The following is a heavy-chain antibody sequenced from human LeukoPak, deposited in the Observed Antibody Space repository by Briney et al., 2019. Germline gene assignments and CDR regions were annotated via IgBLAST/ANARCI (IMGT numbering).Heavy chain of an antibody. CDR3: ARDRRRAGIKEYYFDY. D-gene: IGHD1-1*01. J-gene: IGHJ4*02. Sequence: GGSLRLSCAASGFTFSSYGMHWVRQAPGKGLEWVAVIWYDGSNKYYADSVKGRFTISRDNSKNTLYLQMNSLRAEDTAVYYCARDRRRAGIKEYYFDYWGQGTLVTVSS. CDR2: IWYDGSNK. CDR1: GFTFSSYG. V-gene: IGHV3-33*01.